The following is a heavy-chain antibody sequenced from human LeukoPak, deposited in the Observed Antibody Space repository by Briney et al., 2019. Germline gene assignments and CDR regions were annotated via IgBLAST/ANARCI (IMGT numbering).Heavy chain of an antibody. CDR2: IYYSGST. CDR3: GRFKTDYEVGLFGP. CDR1: GGSISSSSYY. D-gene: IGHD3-16*01. J-gene: IGHJ5*02. V-gene: IGHV4-39*07. Sequence: SETLSLTCTVSGGSISSSSYYWGWIRQPPGKGLEWIGSIYYSGSTYYNPSLTSRVTISVDTSKNQFSLKLSSVTAADTAVYFCGRFKTDYEVGLFGPRGQGTLVTVSS.